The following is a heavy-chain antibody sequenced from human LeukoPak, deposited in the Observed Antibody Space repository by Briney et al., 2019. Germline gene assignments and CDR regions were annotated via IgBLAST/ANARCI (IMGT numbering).Heavy chain of an antibody. V-gene: IGHV1-46*01. CDR3: ATGGGSSGYFDY. CDR1: GYTFTCYY. Sequence: GDSVNASYKPSGYTFTCYYMHSVRQAPGQGPEWMGMINPGGGSTSYAQKFQGSVTMTRDTSTTTVYMELSSLSSEDTAVYYCATGGGSSGYFDYWGQGALVTVSS. J-gene: IGHJ4*02. CDR2: INPGGGST. D-gene: IGHD3-22*01.